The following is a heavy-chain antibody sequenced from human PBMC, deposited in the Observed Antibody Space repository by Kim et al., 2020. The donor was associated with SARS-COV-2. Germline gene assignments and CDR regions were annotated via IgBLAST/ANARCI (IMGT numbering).Heavy chain of an antibody. J-gene: IGHJ4*02. CDR1: GGSFSGYY. CDR2: INHSGSI. Sequence: SETLSLTCAVYGGSFSGYYWSWIRQPPGKGLEWIGEINHSGSINYNPSLKSRVTISVDTSKNQFSLKLSSVTAADTAVYYCARGPRWLRLYYFDYWGQGTLVTVSS. D-gene: IGHD5-12*01. CDR3: ARGPRWLRLYYFDY. V-gene: IGHV4-34*01.